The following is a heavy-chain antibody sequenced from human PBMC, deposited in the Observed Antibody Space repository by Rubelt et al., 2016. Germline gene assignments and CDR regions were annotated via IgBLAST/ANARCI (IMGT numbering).Heavy chain of an antibody. CDR2: IWYDGSNK. J-gene: IGHJ6*03. V-gene: IGHV3-33*01. CDR3: ARGSGSYYRVYYYYMDV. D-gene: IGHD1-26*01. Sequence: GKGLEWVAVIWYDGSNKYYADSVKGRFTISRDNAKNSLYLQMNSLRDEDTAVYYCARGSGSYYRVYYYYMDVWGKGTTVTVSS.